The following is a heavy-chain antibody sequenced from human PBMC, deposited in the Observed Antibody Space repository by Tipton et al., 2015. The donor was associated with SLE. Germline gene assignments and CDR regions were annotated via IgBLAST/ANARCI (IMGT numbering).Heavy chain of an antibody. J-gene: IGHJ3*02. D-gene: IGHD3-22*01. CDR1: GGSFSGYY. V-gene: IGHV4-34*01. CDR2: INHSGST. Sequence: TLSLTCAVYGGSFSGYYWSWIRQPPGKGLEWIGEINHSGSTNYNPSLKSRVTISVDTSKNQLSLKLGSLTAADTAVYYCARGDPMIVVVITASDAFDIWGQGTMVTVSS. CDR3: ARGDPMIVVVITASDAFDI.